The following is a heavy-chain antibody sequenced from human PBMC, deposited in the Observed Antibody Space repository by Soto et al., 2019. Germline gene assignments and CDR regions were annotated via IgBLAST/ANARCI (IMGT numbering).Heavy chain of an antibody. CDR3: ARSIAAAVDFDD. CDR2: INAYNGNT. CDR1: GYTFTSYG. J-gene: IGHJ4*02. D-gene: IGHD6-13*01. V-gene: IGHV1-18*01. Sequence: QVQLVQSGVEVKKPGASVKVSCKASGYTFTSYGISWVRQAPGQGLEWMGWINAYNGNTNYAQKLQGRVTMTTDTSTSTANMEMRSLRSDDKAVYYCARSIAAAVDFDDLGQCTLFTVSS.